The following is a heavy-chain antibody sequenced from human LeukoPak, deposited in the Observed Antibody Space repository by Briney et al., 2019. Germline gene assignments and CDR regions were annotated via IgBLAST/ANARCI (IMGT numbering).Heavy chain of an antibody. Sequence: ASVKVSCKASGYTFTGYYMHWVRQAPGQGLECMGWINPNSGGTNYAQKFQGRVTMTRDTSISTAYMELSRLRSDDTAVYYCARSGVDGSGSYYLNEYLSWGQGTLVTVSS. CDR2: INPNSGGT. D-gene: IGHD3-10*01. CDR3: ARSGVDGSGSYYLNEYLS. CDR1: GYTFTGYY. J-gene: IGHJ5*02. V-gene: IGHV1-2*02.